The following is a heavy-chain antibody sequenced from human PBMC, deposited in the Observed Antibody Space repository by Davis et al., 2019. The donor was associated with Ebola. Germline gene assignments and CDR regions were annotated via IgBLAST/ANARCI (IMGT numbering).Heavy chain of an antibody. CDR1: GGSISSSNW. CDR2: IYHSGST. J-gene: IGHJ4*02. D-gene: IGHD3-16*01. CDR3: ARGSDYVWGKDDF. V-gene: IGHV4-4*02. Sequence: GSLRLSCAVSGGSISSSNWWRWVRQPPGKGLEWIGEIYHSGSTNYNPSLKSRVTISVDTSKNQFSLSVTSLTAADTAVYYCARGSDYVWGKDDFWGQGTLVTVSS.